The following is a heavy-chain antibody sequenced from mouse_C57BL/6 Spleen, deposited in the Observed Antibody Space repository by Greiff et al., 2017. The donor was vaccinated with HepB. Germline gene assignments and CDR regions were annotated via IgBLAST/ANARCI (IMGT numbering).Heavy chain of an antibody. Sequence: VQLQQPGAELVMPGASVKLSCKASGYTFTSYWMHWVKQRPGQGLEWIGEIDPSDSYTNYNQKFKGKSTLAVDKSSSTAYMQLSSLTSEDSAVYYCARGRYGNYPYWGQGTLVTVSA. D-gene: IGHD2-1*01. CDR2: IDPSDSYT. V-gene: IGHV1-69*01. CDR1: GYTFTSYW. CDR3: ARGRYGNYPY. J-gene: IGHJ3*01.